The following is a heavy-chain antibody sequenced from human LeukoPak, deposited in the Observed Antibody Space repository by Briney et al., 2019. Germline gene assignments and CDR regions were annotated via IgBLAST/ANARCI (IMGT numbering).Heavy chain of an antibody. V-gene: IGHV4-59*13. D-gene: IGHD2-21*02. CDR3: ARDCGGDSYLGAFDI. Sequence: SETLSLTCSVSGGSIHTYYWTWIRQPPGKGLEWIGNVYYGGTTYYNPSLKSRLTISVDTSKNQFSLKLNSVTAADTAVYFCARDCGGDSYLGAFDIWGQGTVVTVSS. J-gene: IGHJ3*02. CDR2: VYYGGTT. CDR1: GGSIHTYY.